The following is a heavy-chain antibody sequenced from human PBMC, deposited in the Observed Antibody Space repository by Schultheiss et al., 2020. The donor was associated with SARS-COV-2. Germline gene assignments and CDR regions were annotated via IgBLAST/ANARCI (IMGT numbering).Heavy chain of an antibody. CDR3: AKDMYYYDSSGYSHFDY. J-gene: IGHJ4*02. Sequence: SETLSLTCTVSGGSISSGGYYWGWVRQAPGQGLEWIGEISHSGSTKYSPSLKSRVTLLVDTSKKQFSLKLTSVTAADTAVYYCAKDMYYYDSSGYSHFDYWGQGTLVTVSS. D-gene: IGHD3-22*01. CDR2: ISHSGST. CDR1: GGSISSGGYY. V-gene: IGHV4-39*07.